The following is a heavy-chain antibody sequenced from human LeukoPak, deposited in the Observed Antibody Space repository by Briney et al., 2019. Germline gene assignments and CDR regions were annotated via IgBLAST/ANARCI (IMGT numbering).Heavy chain of an antibody. CDR3: ATYSILNAREFRY. J-gene: IGHJ1*01. Sequence: GGSLRLSCAASGFTFSSYAMSWVRQAPGKGLEWVANVQHIGGETYYVDSVKGRFTISRDNAKNSVYLQMNSLGADDTAVYYCATYSILNAREFRYWGQGTLVTVTS. CDR1: GFTFSSYA. D-gene: IGHD4-11*01. V-gene: IGHV3-7*01. CDR2: VQHIGGET.